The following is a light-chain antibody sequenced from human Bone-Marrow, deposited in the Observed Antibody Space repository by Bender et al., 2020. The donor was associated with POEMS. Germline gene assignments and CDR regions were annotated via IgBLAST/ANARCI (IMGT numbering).Light chain of an antibody. CDR2: DVN. J-gene: IGLJ3*02. CDR3: QSYDSSLSAWV. V-gene: IGLV2-8*01. CDR1: SSDVGNYDY. Sequence: QSALTQPPSASGSPGQSVTISCTGTSSDVGNYDYVSWYQQHPGKAPKPIIYDVNKRPSGVPDRFSGSKSGTSASLAITGLQAEDEADYFCQSYDSSLSAWVFGGGTKLTVL.